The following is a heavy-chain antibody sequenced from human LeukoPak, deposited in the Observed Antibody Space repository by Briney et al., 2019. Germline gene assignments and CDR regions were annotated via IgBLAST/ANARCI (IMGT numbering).Heavy chain of an antibody. CDR3: TSGIGPRTYYYYGMDV. V-gene: IGHV3-49*04. J-gene: IGHJ6*02. Sequence: PGGSLRLSCTASGFTFGDYAMSWVRQAPGEGLEWVGFIRSKAYGGTTEYAASVKGRFTISRDDSKSIAYLQMNSLKTEDTAVYYCTSGIGPRTYYYYGMDVWGQGTTVTVSS. CDR1: GFTFGDYA. CDR2: IRSKAYGGTT. D-gene: IGHD1-26*01.